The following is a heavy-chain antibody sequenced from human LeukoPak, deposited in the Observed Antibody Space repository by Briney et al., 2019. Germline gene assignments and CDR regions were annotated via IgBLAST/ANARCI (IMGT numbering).Heavy chain of an antibody. Sequence: GGSLRLSCAASGFTFSTYWMHWVRQAPGKGLVWVSRTKSDGGTNYADSVKGRFTISRDNAKKTVSLQMNSLRPEDTGVYYCARAPSEIGGYYPEYFRHWGQGTLVTVSS. D-gene: IGHD3-22*01. J-gene: IGHJ1*01. V-gene: IGHV3-74*01. CDR2: TKSDGGT. CDR3: ARAPSEIGGYYPEYFRH. CDR1: GFTFSTYW.